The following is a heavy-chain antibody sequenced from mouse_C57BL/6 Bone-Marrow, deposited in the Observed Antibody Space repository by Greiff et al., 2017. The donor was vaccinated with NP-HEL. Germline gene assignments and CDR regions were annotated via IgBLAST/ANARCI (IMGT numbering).Heavy chain of an antibody. Sequence: EVQLQQSGPELVKPGASVKISCKASGYTFTDYYMNWVKQSHGKSLEWIGDINPNNGGTSYNQKFKGKATLTVDKSSSTAYMELRSLTSEDSAVYYCARKGDYDWAYWGQGTLVTVSA. D-gene: IGHD2-4*01. V-gene: IGHV1-26*01. J-gene: IGHJ3*01. CDR2: INPNNGGT. CDR3: ARKGDYDWAY. CDR1: GYTFTDYY.